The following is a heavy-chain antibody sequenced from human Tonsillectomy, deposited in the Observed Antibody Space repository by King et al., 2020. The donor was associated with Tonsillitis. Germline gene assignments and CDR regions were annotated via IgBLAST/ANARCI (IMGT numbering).Heavy chain of an antibody. CDR3: ARDLKWILLPYIDY. Sequence: VQLVESGGGLVQPGGSLRLSCAASGFTFSSYWMSWVRQAPGKGLEWVANINQDGSGKYYVDSVKGRFTISRDNAKNSLYLQMSSLRAEDTAVYYCARDLKWILLPYIDYWGQGTLVTVSS. V-gene: IGHV3-7*03. CDR2: INQDGSGK. D-gene: IGHD5-18*01. J-gene: IGHJ4*02. CDR1: GFTFSSYW.